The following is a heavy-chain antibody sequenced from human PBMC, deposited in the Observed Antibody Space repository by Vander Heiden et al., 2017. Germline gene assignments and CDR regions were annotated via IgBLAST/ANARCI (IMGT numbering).Heavy chain of an antibody. V-gene: IGHV3-23*01. Sequence: EVQLLESGGGLVQPGGSLRLSCAASGFPFSSYAMSWVRQAPGKGLEWVSAISGSGGNTYYADSVKGRFTISRDNSKNTLYLQMNSLRAEDTAVYYCAKQFYGDYMIDYWGQGTLVTVSS. D-gene: IGHD4-17*01. CDR1: GFPFSSYA. J-gene: IGHJ4*02. CDR3: AKQFYGDYMIDY. CDR2: ISGSGGNT.